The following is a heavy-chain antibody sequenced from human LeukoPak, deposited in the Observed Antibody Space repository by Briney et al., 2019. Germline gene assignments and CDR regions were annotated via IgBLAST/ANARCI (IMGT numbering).Heavy chain of an antibody. CDR2: ISAYNGNT. D-gene: IGHD6-19*01. CDR3: ARDREAVAGTFDY. V-gene: IGHV1-18*04. J-gene: IGHJ4*02. CDR1: GYTFTGYY. Sequence: ASVKVSCRASGYTFTGYYMHWVRQAPGQGLEWMGWISAYNGNTNYAQKLQGRVTMTTDTSTSTAYMELRSLRSDDTAVYYCARDREAVAGTFDYWGQGTLVTVSS.